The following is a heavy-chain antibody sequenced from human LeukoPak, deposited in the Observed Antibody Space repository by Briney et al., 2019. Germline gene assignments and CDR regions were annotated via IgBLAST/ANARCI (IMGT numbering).Heavy chain of an antibody. CDR2: IPYDGSNK. V-gene: IGHV3-30*02. J-gene: IGHJ4*02. CDR1: GFTFSSYG. D-gene: IGHD5-12*01. Sequence: GSLRLSCAASGFTFSSYGMHWVRQAPGKGLEWVAFIPYDGSNKYYSDSVKGRFTISRDNSKNTLYLQMNSLRAEDTAVYYCAKDGSGYAVDYWGQGTLVTVSS. CDR3: AKDGSGYAVDY.